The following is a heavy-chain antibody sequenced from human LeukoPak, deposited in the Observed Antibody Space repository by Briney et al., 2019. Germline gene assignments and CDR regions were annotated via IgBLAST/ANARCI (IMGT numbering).Heavy chain of an antibody. V-gene: IGHV4-39*01. CDR1: GGSINSHSYY. J-gene: IGHJ4*02. D-gene: IGHD5-24*01. CDR2: VYYDGTS. Sequence: PSETLSLTCTVSGGSINSHSYYWGWIRQPPGKGLEWIGSVYYDGTSYSNPSLTSRAAVFVDTSRDEFSLDLSFVTAADTAVYYCVRHMSTNTGYFASCGQGTLVSVSS. CDR3: VRHMSTNTGYFAS.